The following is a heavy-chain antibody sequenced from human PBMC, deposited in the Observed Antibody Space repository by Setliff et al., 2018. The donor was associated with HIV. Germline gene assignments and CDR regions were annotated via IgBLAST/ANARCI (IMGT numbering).Heavy chain of an antibody. CDR3: ARFGVVILRGLDV. CDR1: GGTFSSYA. D-gene: IGHD3-3*01. J-gene: IGHJ6*04. V-gene: IGHV1-69*01. CDR2: IIPIFGTT. Sequence: VKVSCKASGGTFSSYAISWVRRAPGQGPEWMGAIIPIFGTTKYAQRFQGRVTITADASTSTAYMELSSLRSEDTAVYYCARFGVVILRGLDVWGKGTTVTVSS.